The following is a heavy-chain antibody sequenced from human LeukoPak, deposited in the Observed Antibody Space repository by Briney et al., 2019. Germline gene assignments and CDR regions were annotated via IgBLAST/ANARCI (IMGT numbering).Heavy chain of an antibody. CDR2: IYYSGST. CDR3: ARVVGGYSYGPDY. V-gene: IGHV4-39*07. J-gene: IGHJ4*02. CDR1: GGSISSSSYY. D-gene: IGHD5-18*01. Sequence: SETLSLTCTVSGGSISSSSYYWGWIRQPPGKGLEWIGSIYYSGSTYYNPSLKSRVTISVDTSKNQFSLKLSSVTAADTAVYYCARVVGGYSYGPDYWGQGTLVTVSS.